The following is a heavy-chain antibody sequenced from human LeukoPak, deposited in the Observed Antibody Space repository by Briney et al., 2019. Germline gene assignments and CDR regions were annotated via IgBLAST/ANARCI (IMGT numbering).Heavy chain of an antibody. CDR3: AKATYSTSPGYYFDY. V-gene: IGHV3-9*01. D-gene: IGHD6-6*01. J-gene: IGHJ4*02. Sequence: GGSLRLSCAASGFTFDDYAMHWVRQAPGKGLEWVSGISWNSGSIDYADSVKGRFIISRDNAKNSLYLQMNSLRSEDTAFYYCAKATYSTSPGYYFDYWGQGTLVTVSS. CDR1: GFTFDDYA. CDR2: ISWNSGSI.